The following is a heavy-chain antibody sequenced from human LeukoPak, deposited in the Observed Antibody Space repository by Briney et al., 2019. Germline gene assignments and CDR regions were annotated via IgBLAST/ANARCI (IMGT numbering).Heavy chain of an antibody. CDR3: AKDRRIVATPGFDY. CDR2: IRGSGGST. V-gene: IGHV3-23*01. J-gene: IGHJ4*02. CDR1: GFTFSSYA. Sequence: GGSLRLSCAASGFTFSSYAMSWVRQAPGKGLEWVSAIRGSGGSTYYADSVKGRFTISRDNSKNTLYLQMNSLRAGDTAVYYCAKDRRIVATPGFDYWGQGTLVTVSS. D-gene: IGHD5-12*01.